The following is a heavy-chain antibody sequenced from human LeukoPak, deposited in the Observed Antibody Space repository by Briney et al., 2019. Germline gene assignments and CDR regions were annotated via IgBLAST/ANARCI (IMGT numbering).Heavy chain of an antibody. Sequence: GGSLRLSCAASGFTLSSYGMHWVRQAPGKGLEWVAVISYDGSNKYYADSVKGRFTISRDNSKNTLYLQMNSLRAEDTAVYYCAKDLYSSGYGAHYFDHWGQGTLVTVSS. CDR3: AKDLYSSGYGAHYFDH. D-gene: IGHD6-19*01. CDR2: ISYDGSNK. CDR1: GFTLSSYG. V-gene: IGHV3-30*18. J-gene: IGHJ4*02.